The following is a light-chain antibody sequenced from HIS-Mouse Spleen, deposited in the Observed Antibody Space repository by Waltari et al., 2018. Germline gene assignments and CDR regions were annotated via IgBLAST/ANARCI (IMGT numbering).Light chain of an antibody. CDR3: CSYAGSYTLV. V-gene: IGLV2-11*01. Sequence: QSALTQPPPVFWPPGQSVTLSGPGTRRGVGGYYYVPWYQQPPGKAPKLMIYDVSKRPSGVPDRFSGSKSGNTASLTISGLQAEDEADYYCCSYAGSYTLVFGGGTKLTVL. J-gene: IGLJ2*01. CDR1: RRGVGGYYY. CDR2: DVS.